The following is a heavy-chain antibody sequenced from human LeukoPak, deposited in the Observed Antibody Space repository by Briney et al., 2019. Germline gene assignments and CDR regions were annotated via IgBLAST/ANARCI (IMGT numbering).Heavy chain of an antibody. Sequence: GGSLRLSCAASGFTFSSYAMHWVRQAPGKGLEWVAVISYDGSNKYYADSVKGRFTISRDNSKNTLYLQMNSLRAEDTAVYYCARALLQWLFPYWGQGTLVTVSS. D-gene: IGHD6-19*01. CDR3: ARALLQWLFPY. CDR2: ISYDGSNK. V-gene: IGHV3-30*04. CDR1: GFTFSSYA. J-gene: IGHJ4*02.